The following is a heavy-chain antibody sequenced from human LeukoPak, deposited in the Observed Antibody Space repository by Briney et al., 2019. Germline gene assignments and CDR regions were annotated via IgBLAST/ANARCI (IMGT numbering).Heavy chain of an antibody. J-gene: IGHJ6*03. CDR3: TTDRAASEYYYYYMDV. Sequence: GGSLRLSCAVSGFTFSSYWMSWVRQAPGKGLEWVANIKQDASEKYYVDSVKGRFTISRDDSKNTLYLQMNSLKTEDTAVYYCTTDRAASEYYYYYMDVWGKGTTVTISS. V-gene: IGHV3-7*03. CDR2: IKQDASEK. CDR1: GFTFSSYW. D-gene: IGHD6-13*01.